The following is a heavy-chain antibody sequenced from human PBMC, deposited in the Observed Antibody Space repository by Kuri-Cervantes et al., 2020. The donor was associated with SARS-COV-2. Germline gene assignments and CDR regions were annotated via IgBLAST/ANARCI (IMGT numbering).Heavy chain of an antibody. CDR2: IYSGGST. CDR1: GLTVSSNY. V-gene: IGHV3-53*01. J-gene: IGHJ4*02. D-gene: IGHD2-15*01. Sequence: GESLKISCAASGLTVSSNYMSWVRQAPGKGLEWVSVIYSGGSTYYADSVKGRFTISRDNSKNTLYLQMNSLRAEDTAVYYCASGILYRWEGYFDYWGQGTLVTVSS. CDR3: ASGILYRWEGYFDY.